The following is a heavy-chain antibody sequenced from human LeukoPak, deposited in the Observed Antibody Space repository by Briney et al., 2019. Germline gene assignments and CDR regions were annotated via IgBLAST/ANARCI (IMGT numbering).Heavy chain of an antibody. J-gene: IGHJ5*02. V-gene: IGHV1-2*02. CDR3: ARDKSIAARPDRVWFDP. CDR1: GYTFTCYY. CDR2: INPNSGGT. D-gene: IGHD6-6*01. Sequence: ASVKVSCKASGYTFTCYYMHWVRQAPGQGLEWMGWINPNSGGTNYAQKFQGRVTMTRDTSISTAYMELSRLRSDDTAVYYCARDKSIAARPDRVWFDPWGQGTLVTVSS.